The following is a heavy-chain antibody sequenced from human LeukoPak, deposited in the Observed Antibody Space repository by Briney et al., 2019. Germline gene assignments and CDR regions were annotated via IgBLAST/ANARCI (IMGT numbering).Heavy chain of an antibody. Sequence: PGGPLRLSCAASGFTFTTYAMTWVRQAPGKGLEWVPAISNSGGNTYYADSVKGRFTISRDNSKNTLHLQMNSLRAEDTAVYYCAKSNTDHYYMDVWGKGTTVTVSS. J-gene: IGHJ6*03. CDR1: GFTFTTYA. CDR3: AKSNTDHYYMDV. CDR2: ISNSGGNT. V-gene: IGHV3-23*01. D-gene: IGHD2/OR15-2a*01.